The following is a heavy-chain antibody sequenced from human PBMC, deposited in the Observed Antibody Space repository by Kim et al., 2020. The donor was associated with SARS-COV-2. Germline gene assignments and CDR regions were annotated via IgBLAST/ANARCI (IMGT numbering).Heavy chain of an antibody. J-gene: IGHJ2*01. CDR1: GFTFSSYW. D-gene: IGHD3-3*01. Sequence: GGSLRLSCAASGFTFSSYWMSWVRQAPGKGLEWVANIKEDGSEKYYVDSVKGRFTISRDNAKNSLYLQMNSLRAEDTAVYYCARDKSTYYDFWSGYWYFDLGGRGTLVTVSS. CDR2: IKEDGSEK. V-gene: IGHV3-7*01. CDR3: ARDKSTYYDFWSGYWYFDL.